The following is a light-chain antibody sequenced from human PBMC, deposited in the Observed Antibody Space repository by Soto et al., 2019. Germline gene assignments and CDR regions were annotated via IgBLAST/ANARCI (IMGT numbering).Light chain of an antibody. CDR3: QQYNNWPYT. J-gene: IGKJ2*01. V-gene: IGKV3-15*01. CDR1: QSGYDGY. CDR2: GVF. Sequence: EIVLTQSPDTLSLSPGERATLSCRASQSGYDGYLAWYQQRPGQPPRLLIYGVFTRATGIPARFSGSGSGTEFTLTISSLQSEDFAVYYCQQYNNWPYTFGQGTKMEIK.